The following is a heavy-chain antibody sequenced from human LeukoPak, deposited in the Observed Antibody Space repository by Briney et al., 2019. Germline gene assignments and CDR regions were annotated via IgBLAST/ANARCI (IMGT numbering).Heavy chain of an antibody. D-gene: IGHD3-10*01. V-gene: IGHV3-23*01. CDR1: GFSFSSYA. CDR3: AKAIWFGELLPFDY. Sequence: GGSLRLSCAASGFSFSSYAMGWVRQAPGKGLDWVSGISTSGGSTFYADSVKGRFTISRDNSKNTLYLQMNNLRAEDTAIYYCAKAIWFGELLPFDYWGQGTLVTVSS. CDR2: ISTSGGST. J-gene: IGHJ4*02.